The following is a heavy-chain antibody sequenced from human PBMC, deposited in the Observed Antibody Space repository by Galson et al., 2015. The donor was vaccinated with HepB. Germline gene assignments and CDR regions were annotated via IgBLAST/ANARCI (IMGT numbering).Heavy chain of an antibody. CDR2: ISFDGSNE. CDR1: GFPFSSFA. D-gene: IGHD5-18*01. CDR3: ARAGIQLWYPSDY. Sequence: LRLSCAASGFPFSSFAMHWVRQAPDKGLEWVAVISFDGSNEYYADTVKGRFTISRDNSKDTLYLQMNCLRPEDTAVYYCARAGIQLWYPSDYWGQGTLVTVSS. J-gene: IGHJ4*02. V-gene: IGHV3-30*04.